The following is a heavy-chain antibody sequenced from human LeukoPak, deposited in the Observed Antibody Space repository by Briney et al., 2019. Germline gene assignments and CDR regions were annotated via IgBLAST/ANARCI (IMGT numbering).Heavy chain of an antibody. D-gene: IGHD3-10*01. CDR3: ARDREVITMVRGGFDY. V-gene: IGHV4-4*02. Sequence: NSSETLSLTCAVSGGSISSSNWWSWVRQPPGKGLEWIGEIYHTGNTNYNPSLKSRVTISVDKSKNQFSLKLSSVTAADTAVYYCARDREVITMVRGGFDYWGQGTLVTVSS. CDR1: GGSISSSNW. CDR2: IYHTGNT. J-gene: IGHJ4*02.